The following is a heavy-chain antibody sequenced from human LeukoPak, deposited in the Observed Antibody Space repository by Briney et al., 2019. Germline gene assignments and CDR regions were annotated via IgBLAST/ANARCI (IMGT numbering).Heavy chain of an antibody. Sequence: SVKVSCKASGGTFSSYAISWVRQAPGQGLEWMGRIIPIFGTANYAQKFQGRVTITTDESTSTAYMELSSLRSEDTAVYYCARDGNYYDSSGYFDHWGQGTLVTVSS. CDR2: IIPIFGTA. CDR1: GGTFSSYA. V-gene: IGHV1-69*05. D-gene: IGHD3-22*01. CDR3: ARDGNYYDSSGYFDH. J-gene: IGHJ4*02.